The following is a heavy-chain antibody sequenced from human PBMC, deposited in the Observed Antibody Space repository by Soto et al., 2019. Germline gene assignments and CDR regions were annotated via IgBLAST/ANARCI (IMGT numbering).Heavy chain of an antibody. J-gene: IGHJ4*02. CDR3: ARHQFNSGLRHVDY. CDR2: IYYSGST. CDR1: GGSISSSSYY. Sequence: QLQLQESGPGLVKPSETLSLTCTVSGGSISSSSYYWGWIRQPPGKGLEWIGSIYYSGSTYYNPSLKSQVTISVDTSKNHFSLKLSSVTAADTAVYYCARHQFNSGLRHVDYWGQGTLVTVSS. V-gene: IGHV4-39*01. D-gene: IGHD4-17*01.